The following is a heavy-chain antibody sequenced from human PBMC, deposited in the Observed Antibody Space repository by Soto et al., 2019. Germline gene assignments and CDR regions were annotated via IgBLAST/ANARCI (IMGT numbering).Heavy chain of an antibody. CDR1: GFTFSNYG. V-gene: IGHV3-23*01. J-gene: IGHJ4*02. CDR3: AKLTGTTFY. D-gene: IGHD1-7*01. CDR2: ISGSGGST. Sequence: EMQQLESGGGLVQPGGSLRLSCTASGFTFSNYGMSWVRQAPGQGLEWVSGISGSGGSTYYTDSVKGRFTISRANSKNTLYLQMNSLRAEDTAIYYCAKLTGTTFYWGQGTLVTVSS.